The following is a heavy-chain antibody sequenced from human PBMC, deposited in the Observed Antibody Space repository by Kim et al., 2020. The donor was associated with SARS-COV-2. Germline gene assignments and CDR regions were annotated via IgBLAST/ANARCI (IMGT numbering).Heavy chain of an antibody. J-gene: IGHJ4*02. CDR3: SKKHPSSSWPTFDS. Sequence: GGSLRLSCVASGFTFSSRAMSWVRQTPGKGLEWVASINNGGNSYYADSVKGRFTVSRDITKATPYFQMNSLIAEDTALYYCSKKHPSSSWPTFDSCAQG. D-gene: IGHD6-13*01. CDR2: INNGGNS. V-gene: IGHV3-23*01. CDR1: GFTFSSRA.